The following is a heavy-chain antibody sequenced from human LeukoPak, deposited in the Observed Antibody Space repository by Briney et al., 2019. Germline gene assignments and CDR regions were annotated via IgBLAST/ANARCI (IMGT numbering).Heavy chain of an antibody. Sequence: SVKVSCKASGGAFNTDAISWVRQAPGQGLEWMGRIIPMSGTANYAQKFQGRVTITADKSTSTAYMELSSLRSEDTAVYYCARGSPAYCGGDCFWDAFDIWGQGTMVTVSS. D-gene: IGHD2-21*01. J-gene: IGHJ3*02. CDR3: ARGSPAYCGGDCFWDAFDI. CDR1: GGAFNTDA. CDR2: IIPMSGTA. V-gene: IGHV1-69*06.